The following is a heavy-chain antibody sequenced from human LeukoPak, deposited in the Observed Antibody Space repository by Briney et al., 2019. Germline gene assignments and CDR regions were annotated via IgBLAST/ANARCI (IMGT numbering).Heavy chain of an antibody. CDR3: AKATRWDILTGHGF. Sequence: GGSLRLSCAASGFSFSTYAMNWVRRAPGKGLEWVSAISGSGSNTYYADSVKGRFTISRDNSKNTLYLQMSSLRAEDTALYYCAKATRWDILTGHGFWGQGTLVSVSS. CDR1: GFSFSTYA. CDR2: ISGSGSNT. J-gene: IGHJ4*02. D-gene: IGHD3-9*01. V-gene: IGHV3-23*01.